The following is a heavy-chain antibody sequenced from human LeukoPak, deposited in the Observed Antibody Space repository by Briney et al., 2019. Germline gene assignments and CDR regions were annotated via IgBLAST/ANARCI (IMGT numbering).Heavy chain of an antibody. J-gene: IGHJ5*02. Sequence: GASVKVSCKASGYTFTSYDINWVRQATGQGLEWMGWMNPNSGNTGYAQKFQRRVTMTRNTSISTAYLELSSLRSEDTAVYYCARASSLVGPETTAGFDPWAREPWSPSPQ. CDR3: ARASSLVGPETTAGFDP. V-gene: IGHV1-8*01. D-gene: IGHD1-14*01. CDR2: MNPNSGNT. CDR1: GYTFTSYD.